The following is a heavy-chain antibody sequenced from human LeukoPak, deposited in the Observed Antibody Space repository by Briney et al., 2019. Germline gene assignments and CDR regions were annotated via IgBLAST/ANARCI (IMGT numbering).Heavy chain of an antibody. D-gene: IGHD2-2*01. Sequence: ASVKVSCKASGYTFTSYGITWVRQALAQGLEWMGWISAYNGNTNYAQKFQGRVTITTDTSTSTAYMELRSLRSDDTAVYYCARIVVVPAASIYYGMDVWGQATTVTVSS. CDR2: ISAYNGNT. V-gene: IGHV1-18*01. CDR3: ARIVVVPAASIYYGMDV. CDR1: GYTFTSYG. J-gene: IGHJ6*02.